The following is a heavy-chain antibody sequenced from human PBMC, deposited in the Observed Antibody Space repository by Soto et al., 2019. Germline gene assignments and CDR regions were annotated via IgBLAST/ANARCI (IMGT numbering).Heavy chain of an antibody. J-gene: IGHJ4*02. Sequence: EVQLLESGGGLVQPGGSLRLSCAASGFTFSSYAMSWVRQAPGKGLEWVSAISGSGGSTYYADSVKGRFTISRDNSKNTLYLQMNSLRAEDTAVYYCAKDRRPTVTSRPSYYFDYWGQGTLVTVSS. D-gene: IGHD4-17*01. CDR2: ISGSGGST. V-gene: IGHV3-23*01. CDR1: GFTFSSYA. CDR3: AKDRRPTVTSRPSYYFDY.